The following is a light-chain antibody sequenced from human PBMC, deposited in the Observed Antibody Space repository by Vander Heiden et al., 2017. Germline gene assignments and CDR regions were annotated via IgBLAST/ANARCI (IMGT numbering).Light chain of an antibody. CDR3: AAWDDSLSGVV. CDR2: RNN. Sequence: QSVLTQPPSASGTPGQRVTISCSGSSSNIGSNYVSWYQQLPGTAPKLRIYRNNQRPAGVPDRFSGSKSGTSASLAISGLRSEDEAHYYCAAWDDSLSGVVFGGGTKLTVL. CDR1: SSNIGSNY. J-gene: IGLJ3*02. V-gene: IGLV1-47*01.